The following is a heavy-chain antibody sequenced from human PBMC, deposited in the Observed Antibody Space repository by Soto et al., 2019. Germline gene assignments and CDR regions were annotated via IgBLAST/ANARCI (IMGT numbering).Heavy chain of an antibody. CDR1: GFTFSSYA. V-gene: IGHV3-23*01. Sequence: EVQLLESGGGLVQPGGSLRLSCAASGFTFSSYAMSWVRQAPGKGLEWVSGISGSGGTKYRADSVKGRFTISRDNSKNTLYLQMNSLRAEDTALYYCAKDRLGATPYFFDYWGQGTLVTVSS. CDR2: ISGSGGTK. D-gene: IGHD1-26*01. CDR3: AKDRLGATPYFFDY. J-gene: IGHJ4*02.